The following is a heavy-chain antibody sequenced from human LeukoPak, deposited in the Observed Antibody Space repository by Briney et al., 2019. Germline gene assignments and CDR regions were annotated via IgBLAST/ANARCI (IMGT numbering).Heavy chain of an antibody. CDR1: GGSISSYY. V-gene: IGHV4-59*01. J-gene: IGHJ3*02. D-gene: IGHD2-21*02. Sequence: SQTLSLTSIVSGGSISSYYWSWIRQPPGEGRGWDGYILYSGSTNYNPSLKSRVTISVDTSKNQFSLKLSSVTAADTAVYYCARDVPYCGGDCLDVAFDIWGQGTMVTVSS. CDR3: ARDVPYCGGDCLDVAFDI. CDR2: ILYSGST.